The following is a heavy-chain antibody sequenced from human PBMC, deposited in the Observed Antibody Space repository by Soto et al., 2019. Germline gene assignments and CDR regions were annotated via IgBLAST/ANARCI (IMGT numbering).Heavy chain of an antibody. CDR3: AKAGSQQQLPLGMDV. Sequence: GGSLRLSXAASGFTFSSYGMHWVRQAPGKGLEWVAVISYDGSNKYYADSAKGRFTISRDNSKNTLYLQMNSLRAEDTAVYYCAKAGSQQQLPLGMDVWGQGTTVTVSS. D-gene: IGHD6-13*01. CDR2: ISYDGSNK. CDR1: GFTFSSYG. V-gene: IGHV3-30*18. J-gene: IGHJ6*02.